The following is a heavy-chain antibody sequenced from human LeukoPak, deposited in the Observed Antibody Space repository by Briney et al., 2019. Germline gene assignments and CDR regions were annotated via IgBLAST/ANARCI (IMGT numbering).Heavy chain of an antibody. Sequence: ASVKVSCKASGHTFTGYYMHWVRQAPGQGLEWMGWISPNSGGTNYAQEFQGRVTMTRDTSISTAYMELSRLRSDDTAVYYCARPGPYYSGSGSYYNGNWFDPWGQGTLVTVSS. D-gene: IGHD3-10*01. CDR2: ISPNSGGT. CDR3: ARPGPYYSGSGSYYNGNWFDP. V-gene: IGHV1-2*02. J-gene: IGHJ5*02. CDR1: GHTFTGYY.